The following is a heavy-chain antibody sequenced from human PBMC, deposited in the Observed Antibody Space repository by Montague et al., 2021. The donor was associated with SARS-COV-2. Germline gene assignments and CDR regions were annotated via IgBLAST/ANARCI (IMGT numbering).Heavy chain of an antibody. CDR2: IYYSGST. CDR3: ARGGTIFGVVTFPFDY. J-gene: IGHJ4*02. Sequence: TLSLTCTVSGGSISSGGYYWSWIRQHPGKGLEWIGYIYYSGSTYYNPSLKSRVTISVDTSKNQFSLELSSVTAADTAVYYCARGGTIFGVVTFPFDYWGQGTLVTVSP. CDR1: GGSISSGGYY. D-gene: IGHD3-3*01. V-gene: IGHV4-31*03.